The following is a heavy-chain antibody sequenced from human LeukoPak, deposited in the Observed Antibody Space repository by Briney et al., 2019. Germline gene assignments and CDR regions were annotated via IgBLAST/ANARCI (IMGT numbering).Heavy chain of an antibody. Sequence: PGGSLRLSCAASGFTFSSYSMNWVRQAPGKGLEWVSSISSSSSYIYYADSVKGRFTISRDNAKNSLYLQMNSLRAEGTAVYYCARAPTMVRGYMDVWGKGTTVTISS. V-gene: IGHV3-21*01. CDR3: ARAPTMVRGYMDV. CDR2: ISSSSSYI. J-gene: IGHJ6*03. D-gene: IGHD3-10*01. CDR1: GFTFSSYS.